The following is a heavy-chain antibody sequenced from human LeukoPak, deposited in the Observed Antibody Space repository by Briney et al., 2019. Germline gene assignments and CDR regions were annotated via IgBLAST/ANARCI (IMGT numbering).Heavy chain of an antibody. D-gene: IGHD2-2*01. CDR3: ARDSWRYCSSTSCYEVPFDY. V-gene: IGHV3-21*01. Sequence: GGSLRLSCAVSGFTVSSNYMGWVRQAPGKGLEWVSSISSSSSYIYYADSVKGRFTISRDNAKNSLYLQMNSLRAEDTAVYYCARDSWRYCSSTSCYEVPFDYWGQGTLVTVSS. CDR1: GFTVSSNY. CDR2: ISSSSSYI. J-gene: IGHJ4*02.